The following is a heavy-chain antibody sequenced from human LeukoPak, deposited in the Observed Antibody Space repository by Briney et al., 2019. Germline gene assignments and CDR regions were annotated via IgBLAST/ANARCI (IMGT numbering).Heavy chain of an antibody. V-gene: IGHV1-69*13. CDR2: IIPIFGTA. J-gene: IGHJ6*04. CDR3: ARGYYDILTGPIYYYGMDV. D-gene: IGHD3-9*01. Sequence: GASVKVSCKASGGTFSSYAISWVRQAPGQGLEWMGGIIPIFGTANYAQKFQGRVTITADESTSTAYMELSSLRSEDTAVYYCARGYYDILTGPIYYYGMDVWGKGTTVTVPS. CDR1: GGTFSSYA.